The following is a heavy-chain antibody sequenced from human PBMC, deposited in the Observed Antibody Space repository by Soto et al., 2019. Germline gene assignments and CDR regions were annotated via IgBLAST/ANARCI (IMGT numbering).Heavy chain of an antibody. CDR2: VTHSGVT. CDR1: GGSMTSYY. J-gene: IGHJ3*02. V-gene: IGHV4-59*01. D-gene: IGHD2-15*01. CDR3: ARDFHRWTVGGSEI. Sequence: QVQLQESGPGLVKPSETLSLTCNVSGGSMTSYYWTWIRQSPVKGLEWIGSVTHSGVTNYNPSLTSRATLSAVASKYHYSLPLTSMTSAHTAVYYCARDFHRWTVGGSEIWGQGTMVTVSS.